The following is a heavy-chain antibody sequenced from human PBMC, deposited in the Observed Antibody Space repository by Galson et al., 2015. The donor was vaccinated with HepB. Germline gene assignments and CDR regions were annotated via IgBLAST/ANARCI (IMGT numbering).Heavy chain of an antibody. Sequence: SVKVSCKASGYTFSDYAIHWVHQAPGQGLEWLGWSNAGNGNTKLAQKFEGRIGITRDTSASTAYMDMSSLRSEAPAVYSCLRGHTVSFGGVFVVPVYFDCWGLGTLVTVSS. J-gene: IGHJ4*02. V-gene: IGHV1-3*01. CDR3: LRGHTVSFGGVFVVPVYFDC. CDR1: GYTFSDYA. D-gene: IGHD3-16*02. CDR2: SNAGNGNT.